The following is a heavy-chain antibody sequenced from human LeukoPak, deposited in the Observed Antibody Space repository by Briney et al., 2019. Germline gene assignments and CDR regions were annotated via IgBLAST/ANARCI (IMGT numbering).Heavy chain of an antibody. CDR3: VKGDTTGHYSVLDY. D-gene: IGHD3-22*01. J-gene: IGHJ4*02. Sequence: PGGSLRLSCAASGFTFSSYAMTWVRQAPGKGLEWVSTISSSGVFTYYADSVKGRFPISRDNSKNTLYLQMDSLRAEDTAVYYCVKGDTTGHYSVLDYWGRGTLVTVSS. CDR1: GFTFSSYA. CDR2: ISSSGVFT. V-gene: IGHV3-23*01.